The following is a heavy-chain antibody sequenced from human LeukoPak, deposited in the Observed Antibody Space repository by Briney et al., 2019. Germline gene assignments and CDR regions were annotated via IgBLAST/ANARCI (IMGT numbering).Heavy chain of an antibody. CDR1: GFTFSSYA. CDR2: VYHGESRST. Sequence: GSLTHSCAASGFTFSSYAMSWVRQAPGKGLEWIGTVYHGESRSTYYNPSLKSRVTISVDTSKNQFSLKLNSVTAADTAVYFCARTHPVFDYWGRGTLVTVSA. V-gene: IGHV4-38-2*01. CDR3: ARTHPVFDY. J-gene: IGHJ4*02.